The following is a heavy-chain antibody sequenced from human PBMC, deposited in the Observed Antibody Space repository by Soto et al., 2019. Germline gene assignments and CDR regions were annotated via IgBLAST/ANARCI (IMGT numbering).Heavy chain of an antibody. CDR3: ATFMGSAFRVSGFDK. Sequence: SETLSLTCDVSGVSHKYYRWSWVRQTPGKGLEWLGEIDNIDSRGRTNYNPSLKSRVTVSMDTSKNRLSLTLHSVTAADTGVYYCATFMGSAFRVSGFDKWGQGVLVTV. J-gene: IGHJ4*02. V-gene: IGHV4-34*01. CDR1: GVSHKYYR. D-gene: IGHD1-26*01. CDR2: IDNIDSRGRT.